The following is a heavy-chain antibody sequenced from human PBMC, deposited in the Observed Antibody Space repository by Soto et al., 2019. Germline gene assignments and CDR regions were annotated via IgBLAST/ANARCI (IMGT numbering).Heavy chain of an antibody. CDR2: ISSSSATI. Sequence: EVQLVESGGGLVQPGGSLRLSCTASGFAFSSYEMNWVRQAPGKGPEWVSYISSSSATIHYVDSVKGRFTISRDNAKNSVYLQMNSLRAEDSAIYYCARAAGIMTRGFHGMDVWGQGVLVTVSS. D-gene: IGHD3-10*01. CDR3: ARAAGIMTRGFHGMDV. J-gene: IGHJ6*02. CDR1: GFAFSSYE. V-gene: IGHV3-48*03.